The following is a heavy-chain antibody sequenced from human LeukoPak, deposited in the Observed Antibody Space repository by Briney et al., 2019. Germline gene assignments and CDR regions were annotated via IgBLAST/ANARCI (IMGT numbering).Heavy chain of an antibody. J-gene: IGHJ5*02. CDR2: INHSGST. CDR3: ARGWYEGS. V-gene: IGHV4-34*01. CDR1: GGSFSGYY. Sequence: SETLSLTCAVYGGSFSGYYWSWIRQPPGKGLEWIGEINHSGSTNYNPSLKSRVIISVDTSKNQFSLKLSSVTAADTAVYYRARGWYEGSWGQGTLVTVSS. D-gene: IGHD6-13*01.